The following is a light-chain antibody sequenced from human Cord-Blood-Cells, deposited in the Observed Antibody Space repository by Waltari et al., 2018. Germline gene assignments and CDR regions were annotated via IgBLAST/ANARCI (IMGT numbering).Light chain of an antibody. J-gene: IGKJ2*01. CDR3: QQRSNWPHT. CDR1: QSVSSY. Sequence: EIVLTQSPATLSLSPGERATLSCRASQSVSSYLAWYQQKTGQAPRLLIYDASNSATGIPARFSGSGSVTDFTLTISSLEPEDFAVYYCQQRSNWPHTFGQGTKLEIK. CDR2: DAS. V-gene: IGKV3-11*01.